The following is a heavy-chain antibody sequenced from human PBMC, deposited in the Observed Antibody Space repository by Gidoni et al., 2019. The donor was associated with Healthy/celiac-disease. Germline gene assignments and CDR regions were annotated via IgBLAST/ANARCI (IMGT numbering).Heavy chain of an antibody. CDR2: ISYDGSNK. CDR1: GFTFSSYA. V-gene: IGHV3-30-3*01. D-gene: IGHD2-2*01. J-gene: IGHJ6*02. Sequence: QVQLVESGGGVVQPGRSLRLSCAASGFTFSSYALHWVRQAPGKGLEWVAVISYDGSNKYYADSVKGRFTISRDNSKNTLYLQMNSLRAEDTAVYYCARDRVYCSSTSCYLTHYYYYYGMDVWGQGTTVTVSS. CDR3: ARDRVYCSSTSCYLTHYYYYYGMDV.